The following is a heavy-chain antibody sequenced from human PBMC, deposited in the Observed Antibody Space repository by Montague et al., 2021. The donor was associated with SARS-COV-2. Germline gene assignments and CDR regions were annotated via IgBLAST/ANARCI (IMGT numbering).Heavy chain of an antibody. Sequence: SETLSLTCTVSGGSISSYYWSWIRQPPGKGLEWIGYIYYSGSTNXXPSLKSRVTISVDTSKNQFSLKLSSVTAADTAVYYCARGIPRPMRWLLVVDDAFDIWGQGTMGTVSS. CDR2: IYYSGST. CDR3: ARGIPRPMRWLLVVDDAFDI. CDR1: GGSISSYY. J-gene: IGHJ3*02. V-gene: IGHV4-59*01. D-gene: IGHD3-22*01.